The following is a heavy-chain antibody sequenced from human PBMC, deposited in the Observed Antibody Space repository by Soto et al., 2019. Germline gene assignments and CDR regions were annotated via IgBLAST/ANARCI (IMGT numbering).Heavy chain of an antibody. CDR2: INPNSGGT. Sequence: QVQLVQSGAEVKKPGASVKVSCKASGYTFTGYYIHWVRQAPGQGLEWMGWINPNSGGTNYAQKFQGRVNMTRDTSISTVYMELSSLITEDTAVYYCARDDYGGNYGVMVDYWGQGTLVTVSS. CDR3: ARDDYGGNYGVMVDY. V-gene: IGHV1-2*02. CDR1: GYTFTGYY. J-gene: IGHJ4*02. D-gene: IGHD4-17*01.